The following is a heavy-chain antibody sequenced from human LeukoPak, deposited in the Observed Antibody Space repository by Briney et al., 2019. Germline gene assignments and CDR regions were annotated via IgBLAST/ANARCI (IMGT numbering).Heavy chain of an antibody. CDR2: ISSTGGTT. Sequence: GGSLRLSCAASGITFSSYGMSWVRQAPGKGLEWVSSISSTGGTTYYADSVKGRFTISRDNAKNSLYLHINSLRAEDTAVYYCAKPPGLRRLDPWGQGTLVTVSS. D-gene: IGHD5-12*01. CDR1: GITFSSYG. V-gene: IGHV3-23*01. CDR3: AKPPGLRRLDP. J-gene: IGHJ5*02.